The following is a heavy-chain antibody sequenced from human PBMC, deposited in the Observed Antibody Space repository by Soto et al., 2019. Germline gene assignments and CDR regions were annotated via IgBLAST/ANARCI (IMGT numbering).Heavy chain of an antibody. V-gene: IGHV1-69*06. CDR2: IIPIFGTA. CDR3: ARAGGYYYDSSCYYNGY. Sequence: QVQLVQSGAEVKKPGSSVKVSCKASGGTFSSYAISWVRQAPGQGLEWMGGIIPIFGTANYAQKFQGRVTITADKSTSTAYMELSSLRSEDTAVYYCARAGGYYYDSSCYYNGYWGQGTLVTVSS. CDR1: GGTFSSYA. D-gene: IGHD3-22*01. J-gene: IGHJ4*02.